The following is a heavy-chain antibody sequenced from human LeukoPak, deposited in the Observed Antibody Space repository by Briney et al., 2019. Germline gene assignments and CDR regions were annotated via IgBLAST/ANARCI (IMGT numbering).Heavy chain of an antibody. Sequence: GSSVKVSCKASGGTFSSYAISWVRQAPGQGLEWMGGIIPIFGTANYAQKFQGRVTITADESTSTAYMELSSLRSEDTAVYYCARDLPSLYGDYGSDWGQGTLVTVSS. CDR3: ARDLPSLYGDYGSD. D-gene: IGHD4-17*01. J-gene: IGHJ4*02. V-gene: IGHV1-69*01. CDR2: IIPIFGTA. CDR1: GGTFSSYA.